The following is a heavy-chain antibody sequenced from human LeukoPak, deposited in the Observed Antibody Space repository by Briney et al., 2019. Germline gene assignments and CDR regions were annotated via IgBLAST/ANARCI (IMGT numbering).Heavy chain of an antibody. Sequence: PSETLSLTCTVSGGSISSSSYYWGWIRQPPGKGLEWIGSIYYSGSTYYNPSLKSRVTISVDTSKNQFSLKLSSVTAADTAVYYCARHSHSRSYYDFDNVGDWFDPWGQGTLVTVSS. CDR2: IYYSGST. J-gene: IGHJ5*02. CDR3: ARHSHSRSYYDFDNVGDWFDP. D-gene: IGHD3-10*01. CDR1: GGSISSSSYY. V-gene: IGHV4-39*01.